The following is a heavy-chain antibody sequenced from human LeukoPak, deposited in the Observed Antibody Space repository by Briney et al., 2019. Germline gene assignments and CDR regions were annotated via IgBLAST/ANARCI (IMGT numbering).Heavy chain of an antibody. J-gene: IGHJ6*03. CDR1: GYTFTSYD. V-gene: IGHV1-8*03. CDR3: ARYPYYYYYMDV. Sequence: ASVKVSCKASGYTFTSYDINWVRQATGQGLEWMGWMNPNSGNTGYAQKFQGRVTITRNTSISTAYMELSSLRSEDTAVYYCARYPYYYYYMDVWGKGTTVTVSS. CDR2: MNPNSGNT.